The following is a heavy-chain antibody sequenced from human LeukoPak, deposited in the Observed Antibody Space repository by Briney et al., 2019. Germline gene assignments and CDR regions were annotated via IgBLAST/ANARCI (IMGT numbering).Heavy chain of an antibody. CDR1: GFTFSSSA. V-gene: IGHV3-48*01. Sequence: PGGSLRLSCAASGFTFSSSALSWVRQAPGKGLEWVSYISSSSSTIHYADSVKGRFTISRDNAKNSLYLQMDSLRAEDTAVYHCARDGGFAYWGQGTLVTVSS. D-gene: IGHD3-16*01. CDR2: ISSSSSTI. CDR3: ARDGGFAY. J-gene: IGHJ4*02.